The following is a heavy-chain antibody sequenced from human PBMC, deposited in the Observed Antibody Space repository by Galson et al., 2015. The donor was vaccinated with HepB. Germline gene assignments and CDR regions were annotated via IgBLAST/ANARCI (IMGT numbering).Heavy chain of an antibody. CDR3: ARDLYYYYYYMDV. CDR2: ISSSSNYI. Sequence: SLRLSCAASGFTFSSYSMNWVRQAPGKGLEWVSSISSSSNYIHYEDSVKGRFTISRDNAKNSMYLQMNSLRAEDTAVYYCARDLYYYYYYMDVWGKGTTVTVSS. J-gene: IGHJ6*03. V-gene: IGHV3-21*01. CDR1: GFTFSSYS.